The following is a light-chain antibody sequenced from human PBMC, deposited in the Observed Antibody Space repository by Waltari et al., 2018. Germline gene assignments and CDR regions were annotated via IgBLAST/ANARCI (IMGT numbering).Light chain of an antibody. Sequence: DIRMTQSPSSLSASVGDRVTITCRASESIDTYLNWYQHKPGKAPEPLIYAASILQGGFPSRLTGSETVTYVTLTINSLQPEDFATYYCQQSYTTPFTFGPGTKVD. CDR3: QQSYTTPFT. V-gene: IGKV1-39*01. CDR2: AAS. J-gene: IGKJ3*01. CDR1: ESIDTY.